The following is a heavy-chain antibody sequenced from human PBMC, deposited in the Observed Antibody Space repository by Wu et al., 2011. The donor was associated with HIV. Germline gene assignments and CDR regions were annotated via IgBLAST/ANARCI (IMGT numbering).Heavy chain of an antibody. Sequence: QVQLVQSGAEVEKPGASVKVSCKASGGTFSSYGFSWVRQAPGQGLEWMGGIIPVFDTASYAQKFQGRVTITTDESTSTAYMELSSLKSEDTAVYYCAGSGFPYYIDYWGQGTRISVSS. D-gene: IGHD3-22*01. CDR1: GGTFSSYG. CDR2: IIPVFDTA. J-gene: IGHJ4*02. CDR3: AGSGFPYYIDY. V-gene: IGHV1-69*05.